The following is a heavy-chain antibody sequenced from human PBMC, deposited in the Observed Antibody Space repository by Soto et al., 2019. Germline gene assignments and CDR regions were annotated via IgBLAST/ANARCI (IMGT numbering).Heavy chain of an antibody. CDR1: GFSLSTSDVG. Sequence: SRPTLVNPTQTLTLTCTFSGFSLSTSDVGVGWIRQPPGKALEWLAIIYWDDDKRYSPSLKSRLTITKDTSKNQVVLTVTNMDPVDTATYYCAHSKYSRSSFDYWGQGTLVTVSS. V-gene: IGHV2-5*02. J-gene: IGHJ4*02. CDR3: AHSKYSRSSFDY. D-gene: IGHD6-6*01. CDR2: IYWDDDK.